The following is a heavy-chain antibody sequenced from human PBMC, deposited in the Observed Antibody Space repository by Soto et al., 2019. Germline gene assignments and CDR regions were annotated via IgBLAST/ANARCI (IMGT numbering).Heavy chain of an antibody. CDR2: INQDGSEK. Sequence: GGSLRLSCAASGFTFSFYWMSWVRQAPGKGLEWVANINQDGSEKYYVDSVKGRFTISRDDAKNSLYLQVNSLRAEDTAVYYCARANKMIRGIIPYYFDYWGQGTLVTVSS. J-gene: IGHJ4*02. V-gene: IGHV3-7*03. D-gene: IGHD3-10*01. CDR1: GFTFSFYW. CDR3: ARANKMIRGIIPYYFDY.